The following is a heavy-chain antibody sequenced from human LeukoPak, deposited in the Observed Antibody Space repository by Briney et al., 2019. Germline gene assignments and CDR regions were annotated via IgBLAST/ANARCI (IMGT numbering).Heavy chain of an antibody. D-gene: IGHD6-6*01. CDR3: ARESSHYYGMDV. V-gene: IGHV4-61*02. J-gene: IGHJ6*02. CDR1: GGSISSGSYY. CDR2: IYTSGST. Sequence: SQTLSLTCTVSGGSISSGSYYWSWIRQPAGQGLKWIGRIYTSGSTNYNPSLKSRVTISVDTSKSQFSLKLSSVTAADTAVYYCARESSHYYGMDVWGQGTTVTVSS.